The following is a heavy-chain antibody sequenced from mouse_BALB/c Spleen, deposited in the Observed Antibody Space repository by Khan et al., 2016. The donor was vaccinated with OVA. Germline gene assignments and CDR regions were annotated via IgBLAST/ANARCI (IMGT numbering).Heavy chain of an antibody. CDR3: ANPRRLGLMGWCTF. CDR1: GYTFTNHH. J-gene: IGHJ3*01. V-gene: IGHV1S45*01. CDR2: INPYNDYT. D-gene: IGHD2-3*01. Sequence: VQLQQSGAELVRPGASVKISCKAFGYTFTNHHINWVKQRPGQGLDWIGYINPYNDYTNYNQKFKGKATLTVDKSSSTAYMELSSLTSEDSAVFCCANPRRLGLMGWCTFGGQGTLVTVSA.